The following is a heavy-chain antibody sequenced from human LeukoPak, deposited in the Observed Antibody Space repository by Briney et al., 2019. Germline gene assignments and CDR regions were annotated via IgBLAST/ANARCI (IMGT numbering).Heavy chain of an antibody. V-gene: IGHV3-30*18. J-gene: IGHJ6*02. D-gene: IGHD5-18*01. Sequence: GTSLRLSCAASGFIFSDYAMHWVRQAPGKGLEWVARIWFDGSKKNYADSVKGRFTISRDQSKNTVSLQMNSLRAEDTALYYCAKDGQSYAPYAMDVWGQGTTVTVSS. CDR2: IWFDGSKK. CDR1: GFIFSDYA. CDR3: AKDGQSYAPYAMDV.